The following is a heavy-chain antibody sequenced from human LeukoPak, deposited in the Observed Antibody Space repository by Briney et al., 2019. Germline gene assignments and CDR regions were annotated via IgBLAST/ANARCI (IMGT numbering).Heavy chain of an antibody. V-gene: IGHV3-7*01. CDR1: GGSISSSSYY. J-gene: IGHJ6*03. Sequence: ETLSLTCTVSGGSISSSSYYWGWIRQPPGKGLEWVANIKQDGSEKYYVDSVKGRFTISRDNATNSLYLQMNSLRAEDTAVYYCAREEEGIAVAGLYYYYYMDVWGKGTTVTVSS. D-gene: IGHD6-19*01. CDR3: AREEEGIAVAGLYYYYYMDV. CDR2: IKQDGSEK.